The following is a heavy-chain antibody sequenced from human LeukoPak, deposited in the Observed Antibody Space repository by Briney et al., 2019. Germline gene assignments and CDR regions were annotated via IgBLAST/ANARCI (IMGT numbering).Heavy chain of an antibody. CDR3: ARDQGIYGSGTPQWHFDY. CDR2: INPSGGST. CDR1: GYTFTSYY. D-gene: IGHD3-10*01. J-gene: IGHJ4*02. Sequence: ASVKVSCKASGYTFTSYYMHWVRQAPGQGLEWMGIINPSGGSTSYAQKFQGRVTMTRDTSTSTVYMELSSLRSEDTAVCYCARDQGIYGSGTPQWHFDYWGQGTLVTVSS. V-gene: IGHV1-46*01.